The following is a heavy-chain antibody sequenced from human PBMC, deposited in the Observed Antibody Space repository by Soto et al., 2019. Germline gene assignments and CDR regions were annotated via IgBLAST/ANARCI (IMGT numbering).Heavy chain of an antibody. CDR2: IYSGGST. J-gene: IGHJ3*02. V-gene: IGHV3-53*01. CDR1: GFTVSSNY. Sequence: GGSLRLSCAASGFTVSSNYMSWVRQAPGKGLEWVSVIYSGGSTYYADSVKGRFTISRDNSKNTLYLQMNSLRAEDTAVYYCARGSYDSSGHLLDAFDIWGQGTMVTVSS. CDR3: ARGSYDSSGHLLDAFDI. D-gene: IGHD3-22*01.